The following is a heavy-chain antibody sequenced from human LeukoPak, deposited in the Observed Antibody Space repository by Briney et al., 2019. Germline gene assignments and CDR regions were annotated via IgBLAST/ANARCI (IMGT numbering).Heavy chain of an antibody. V-gene: IGHV4-59*01. CDR1: GGSISSYY. Sequence: SETLSLTCTVSGGSISSYYWSWIRQPPGKGLEWIGYFYYSGSTNYNPSLKSRVTISVDTSKNQFSLKLSSVTAADTAVYYCARGSLYDFWSGYYWFDPWGQGTLVTVSS. CDR2: FYYSGST. CDR3: ARGSLYDFWSGYYWFDP. J-gene: IGHJ5*02. D-gene: IGHD3-3*01.